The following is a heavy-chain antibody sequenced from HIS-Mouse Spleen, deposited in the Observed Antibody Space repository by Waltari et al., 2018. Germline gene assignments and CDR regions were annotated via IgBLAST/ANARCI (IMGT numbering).Heavy chain of an antibody. Sequence: QLQLQESGPGLVKPSETLSLTCTVSGASISIRSYYLGWTRQPPGKGLEWIGSIYYSGSTYYNPSLKSRVTISVDTSKNQFSLKLSSVTAADTAVYYCAREIPYSSSWYDWYFDLWGRGTLVTVSS. J-gene: IGHJ2*01. D-gene: IGHD6-13*01. V-gene: IGHV4-39*07. CDR1: GASISIRSYY. CDR2: IYYSGST. CDR3: AREIPYSSSWYDWYFDL.